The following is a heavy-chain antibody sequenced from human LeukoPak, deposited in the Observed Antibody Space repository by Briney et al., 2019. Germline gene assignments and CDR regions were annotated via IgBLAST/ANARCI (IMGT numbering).Heavy chain of an antibody. CDR3: ARGRYSSGYVADS. V-gene: IGHV3-74*01. Sequence: GGSLRLSCAASGFIFSSYWMHWVRQAPGKGLVWVSRIKNDGSSTTYADSVKGRFTISRDNAKNTLYLQMNSLRAEDAAVYYCARGRYSSGYVADSWGQGTLVTVSS. J-gene: IGHJ5*01. CDR1: GFIFSSYW. D-gene: IGHD5-18*01. CDR2: IKNDGSST.